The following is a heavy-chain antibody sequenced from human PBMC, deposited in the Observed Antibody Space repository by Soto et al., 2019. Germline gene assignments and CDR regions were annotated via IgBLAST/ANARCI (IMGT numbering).Heavy chain of an antibody. J-gene: IGHJ4*02. CDR3: ARYKFGGALIDY. D-gene: IGHD3-16*01. V-gene: IGHV1-3*01. CDR2: INAGNGNT. CDR1: GYTFTSYA. Sequence: GASVKVSCKASGYTFTSYAMHWVRQAPGQRLERMGWINAGNGNTKYSQKYQGRVTITRDTSASTAYMELSSLRSEDTAVYYCARYKFGGALIDYWGQGTLVTV.